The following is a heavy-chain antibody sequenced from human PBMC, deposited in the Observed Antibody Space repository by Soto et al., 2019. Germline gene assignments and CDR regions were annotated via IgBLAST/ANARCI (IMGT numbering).Heavy chain of an antibody. V-gene: IGHV1-46*01. Sequence: ASVKVSCKASGYTFTSYYIHWVRQAPGQGLEWVATINPGGGRTNYAQMFQGRVTLTRDTSTGTVDMELSSLTSDDTAVYYCARGPPCRGDCYLFDYWGKGSLVTVSS. CDR1: GYTFTSYY. CDR3: ARGPPCRGDCYLFDY. D-gene: IGHD2-21*02. CDR2: INPGGGRT. J-gene: IGHJ4*02.